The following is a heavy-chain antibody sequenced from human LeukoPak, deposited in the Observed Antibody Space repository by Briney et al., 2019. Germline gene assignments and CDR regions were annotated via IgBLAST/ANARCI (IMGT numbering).Heavy chain of an antibody. CDR2: ISGSGGST. Sequence: GGSLRLSCAASGFTFSSYAMSWVRQAPGKGLEWVSAISGSGGSTYYADSVKGRFTISRDNSKNTLYPQMNSLRAEDTAVYYCAKGSRYSSGWYDAFDIWGQGTMVTVSS. D-gene: IGHD6-19*01. J-gene: IGHJ3*02. V-gene: IGHV3-23*01. CDR1: GFTFSSYA. CDR3: AKGSRYSSGWYDAFDI.